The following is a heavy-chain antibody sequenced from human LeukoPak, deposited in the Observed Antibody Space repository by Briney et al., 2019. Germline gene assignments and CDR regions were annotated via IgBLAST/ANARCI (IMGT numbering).Heavy chain of an antibody. D-gene: IGHD5-18*01. CDR2: IYYSGST. CDR3: ARSGYSYGYYFDY. V-gene: IGHV4-59*01. CDR1: GGSISSYY. J-gene: IGHJ4*02. Sequence: SETLSLTCTVSGGSISSYYWSWIRQPPGKGLEWIGYIYYSGSTNYNPSLKSRVTISVDTSKNQFSLKLSSVTAADTAVYYCARSGYSYGYYFDYWGQGTLVTVSS.